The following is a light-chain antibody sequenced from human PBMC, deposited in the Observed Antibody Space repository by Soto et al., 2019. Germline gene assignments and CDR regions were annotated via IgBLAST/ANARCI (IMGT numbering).Light chain of an antibody. CDR3: QQYHTFPYT. V-gene: IGKV1-12*01. CDR1: RDISKW. J-gene: IGKJ2*01. CDR2: AAS. Sequence: DIQMTQSPSSVSASVGDRVIITCRATRDISKWAAWYQQKPGRAPSLLIYAASNLQSGVPSRFSGSGSGTDFTLTTSGLQPDDFATYYCQQYHTFPYTFGQGTKLEI.